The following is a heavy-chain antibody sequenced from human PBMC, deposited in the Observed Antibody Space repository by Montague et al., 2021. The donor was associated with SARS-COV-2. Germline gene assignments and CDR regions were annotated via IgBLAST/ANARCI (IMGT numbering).Heavy chain of an antibody. Sequence: SETLSLTCAVYGESFSGFFWSWIRQPPGKGLEWIAEINDRGVTNYNYNPSLGSRVTISADTSKNQFSLKLRSVTAADTAVYYCARHPRNEEWRFEARYFYYYLDVWGKGTTITVSS. D-gene: IGHD3-10*01. CDR1: GESFSGFF. V-gene: IGHV4-34*01. CDR2: INDRGVTNY. CDR3: ARHPRNEEWRFEARYFYYYLDV. J-gene: IGHJ6*03.